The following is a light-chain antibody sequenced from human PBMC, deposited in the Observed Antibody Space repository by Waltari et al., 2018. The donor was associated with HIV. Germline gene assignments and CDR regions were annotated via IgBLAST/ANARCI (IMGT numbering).Light chain of an antibody. V-gene: IGKV4-1*01. CDR1: QSVLYSSNNKNY. CDR2: WAS. J-gene: IGKJ4*01. Sequence: DIVMTQSPDSLVVSLGERATINCKSSQSVLYSSNNKNYLAWYQQKPGQPPKLRIYWASTRESGVPDRFSGSGSGTDFTLTISSLQAEDVAVYYCQQYYSTPLTFGGGTKVEIK. CDR3: QQYYSTPLT.